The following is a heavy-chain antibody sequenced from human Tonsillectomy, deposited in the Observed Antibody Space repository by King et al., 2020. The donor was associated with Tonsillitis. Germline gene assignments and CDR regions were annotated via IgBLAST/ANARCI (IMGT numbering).Heavy chain of an antibody. CDR1: GFTFNTYR. J-gene: IGHJ4*02. D-gene: IGHD1-26*01. V-gene: IGHV3-21*01. CDR3: ARDTSESYHNFDY. CDR2: IYSNSDSI. Sequence: VQLVESGGGLVKPGGSLRLSCAASGFTFNTYRMNWVRQAPGKGLEWVATIYSNSDSIYYADSVKGLFTISRDNAKSSLYLQLDSLSAEDTAVYYCARDTSESYHNFDYWGQGTLVTVSS.